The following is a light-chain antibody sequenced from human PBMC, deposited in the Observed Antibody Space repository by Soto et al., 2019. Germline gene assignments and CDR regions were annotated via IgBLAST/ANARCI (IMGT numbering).Light chain of an antibody. CDR2: ECN. J-gene: IGLJ2*01. CDR3: CSYAGRSAMI. CDR1: SGDIGTYNL. V-gene: IGLV2-23*01. Sequence: QSSLTQPASVSGSPGQSITISCTGTSGDIGTYNLVSSYQQHPGSAPKLIVFECNKRPSGVSNRFSASKSGNTAALAVSGLQAEDEADYHCCSYAGRSAMICGGGTQLTVL.